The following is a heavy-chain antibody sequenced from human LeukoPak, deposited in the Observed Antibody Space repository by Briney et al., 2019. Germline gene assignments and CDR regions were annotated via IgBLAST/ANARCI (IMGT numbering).Heavy chain of an antibody. V-gene: IGHV3-43*02. J-gene: IGHJ6*03. D-gene: IGHD2/OR15-2a*01. CDR3: AKGSIYGSYYYMDX. CDR1: GFTFDDYA. CDR2: ISGDGGST. Sequence: GGSLRLSCAASGFTFDDYAMHWVRRAPGKGLEWVSLISGDGGSTYYADSVKGRFTISRDNSKNSLYLQTNSLRTEDTALDYCAKGSIYGSYYYMDXWGKGTTVTV.